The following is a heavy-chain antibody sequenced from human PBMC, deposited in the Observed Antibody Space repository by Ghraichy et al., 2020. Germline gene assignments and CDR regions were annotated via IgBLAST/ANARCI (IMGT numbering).Heavy chain of an antibody. CDR2: ISGSGGGT. V-gene: IGHV3-23*01. Sequence: GGSLRLSCAASGFTFSSYAMSWVRQAPGKGLEWVSAISGSGGGTYYADSVKGRFTISRDNSKNTLYLQMNSLRAEDTAVYYCAKDGGRITMIVVVKNGGEYFDYWGQGTLVTVSS. CDR1: GFTFSSYA. J-gene: IGHJ4*02. CDR3: AKDGGRITMIVVVKNGGEYFDY. D-gene: IGHD3-22*01.